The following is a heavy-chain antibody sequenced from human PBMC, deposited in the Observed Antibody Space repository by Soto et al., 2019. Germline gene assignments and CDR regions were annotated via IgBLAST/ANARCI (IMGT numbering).Heavy chain of an antibody. Sequence: QVQLVQSGAEVKKPGASVKVSCKASGYTFTGYYMHWVRQAPGQGLEWMGWINPNSGGTNYAQKFQGWVTMTRDTXIXIAYMELSRLDADATAVYYCANGLAARPHYYYGMDVWGPGTTITVSS. V-gene: IGHV1-2*04. D-gene: IGHD6-6*01. J-gene: IGHJ6*02. CDR2: INPNSGGT. CDR3: ANGLAARPHYYYGMDV. CDR1: GYTFTGYY.